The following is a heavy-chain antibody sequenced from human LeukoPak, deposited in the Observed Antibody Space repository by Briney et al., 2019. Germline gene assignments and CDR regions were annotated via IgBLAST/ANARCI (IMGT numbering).Heavy chain of an antibody. D-gene: IGHD6-13*01. CDR2: IYYSGST. Sequence: SETLSLTCTVSGGSISSSSYHWGWIRQPPGKGLEWIGNIYYSGSTYYNPSLKSRVSISVDTSKNQFSLKLSSVTAADTAVYYCARRGYSSSWYDGGFDYWGQGTLVTVSS. J-gene: IGHJ4*02. V-gene: IGHV4-39*07. CDR3: ARRGYSSSWYDGGFDY. CDR1: GGSISSSSYH.